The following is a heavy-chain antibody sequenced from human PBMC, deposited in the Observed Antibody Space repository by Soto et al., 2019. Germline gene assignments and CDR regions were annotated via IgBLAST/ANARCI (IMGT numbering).Heavy chain of an antibody. J-gene: IGHJ6*02. Sequence: VGSLRLSCAASAFSFSTYAMNWVRQAPGKGLEWVSCISASGYNTDYADSVKGRFTISRDNSKNTLYLQMDSLRAEDTAIYYCAKDHSVYSGYDYYYGMDVWGPGTTVTVSS. CDR1: AFSFSTYA. CDR3: AKDHSVYSGYDYYYGMDV. CDR2: ISASGYNT. D-gene: IGHD5-12*01. V-gene: IGHV3-23*01.